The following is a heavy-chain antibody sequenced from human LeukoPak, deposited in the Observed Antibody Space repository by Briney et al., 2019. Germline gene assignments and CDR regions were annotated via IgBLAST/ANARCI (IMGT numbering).Heavy chain of an antibody. V-gene: IGHV4-34*01. Sequence: SETLSLTCAVYGGSFSGSYWSWIRQPPGKGLKWIGEINHSGSTNYNPSLKSRVIISVDTSKNQFSLKLSSVTAADTAVYYCASAPSYDSSGSYYFDYWGQGTLVTVSS. CDR1: GGSFSGSY. CDR2: INHSGST. J-gene: IGHJ4*02. CDR3: ASAPSYDSSGSYYFDY. D-gene: IGHD3-22*01.